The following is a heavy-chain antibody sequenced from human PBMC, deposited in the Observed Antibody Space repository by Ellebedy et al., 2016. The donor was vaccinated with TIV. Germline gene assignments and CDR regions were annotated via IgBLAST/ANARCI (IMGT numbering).Heavy chain of an antibody. CDR1: GYIFTGQY. CDR2: INPKTGGI. D-gene: IGHD3-22*01. J-gene: IGHJ4*02. Sequence: ASVKVSXXASGYIFTGQYMHWVRQAPAQGLEWMGCINPKTGGINYAPKFQGRVTMTTDTSISTAYMELSGLNSDDTAVYYCARVRGEREYCDTMSCYFDYWGQGTPVTVSS. CDR3: ARVRGEREYCDTMSCYFDY. V-gene: IGHV1-2*02.